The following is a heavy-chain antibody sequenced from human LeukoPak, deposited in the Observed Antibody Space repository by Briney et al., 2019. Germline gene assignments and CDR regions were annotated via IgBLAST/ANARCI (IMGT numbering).Heavy chain of an antibody. CDR1: GFTFSSYA. V-gene: IGHV3-23*01. CDR3: AKFIHSSGYFHHLDY. CDR2: ISGSGGST. D-gene: IGHD3-22*01. Sequence: GGPLRLSCAASGFTFSSYAMSWVRQAPGKGLEWVSAISGSGGSTYYADSVKGRFTISRDNSKNTLYLQMNSLRAEDTAVYYCAKFIHSSGYFHHLDYWGQGTLVTVSS. J-gene: IGHJ4*02.